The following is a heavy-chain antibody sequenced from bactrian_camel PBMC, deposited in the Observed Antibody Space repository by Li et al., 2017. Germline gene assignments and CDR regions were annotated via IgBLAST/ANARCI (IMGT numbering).Heavy chain of an antibody. D-gene: IGHD5*01. Sequence: HVQLVESGGGLVQPGGSLRLSCAASGFTFSSYYIGWVRQAPGKGLEWVSSIESYGYTYNADSVKGRCTISRDNDKNTLYLQMNSLKAEDTALYYCVTFWVAYAQYAYWGQGTQVTVSS. J-gene: IGHJ4*01. CDR2: IESYGYT. CDR1: GFTFSSYY. V-gene: IGHV3-2*01. CDR3: VTFWVAYAQYAY.